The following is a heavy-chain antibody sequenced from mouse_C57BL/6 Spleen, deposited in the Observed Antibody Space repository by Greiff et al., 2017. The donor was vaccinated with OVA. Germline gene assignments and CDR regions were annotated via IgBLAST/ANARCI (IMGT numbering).Heavy chain of an antibody. V-gene: IGHV1-54*01. D-gene: IGHD2-1*01. CDR2: INPGSGGT. CDR3: ARGGGNYVDYAMDY. J-gene: IGHJ4*01. CDR1: GYAFPNYL. Sequence: VQLKQSGAELVRPGTSVKVSCKASGYAFPNYLIACFPPRPFPCLSLIGVINPGSGGTNYNEKFKGKATLTADKSSSTAYMQLSSLTSEDSAVYFCARGGGNYVDYAMDYWGQGTSVTVSS.